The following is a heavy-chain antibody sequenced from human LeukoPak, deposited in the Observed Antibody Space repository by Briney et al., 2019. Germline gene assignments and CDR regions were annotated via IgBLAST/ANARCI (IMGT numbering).Heavy chain of an antibody. J-gene: IGHJ4*02. CDR1: GYTFANYW. V-gene: IGHV5-51*03. CDR3: ARSSKSAFDY. Sequence: PGESLKISCKVSGYTFANYWIGWARQMPGKGLEWVGIFYPAESRVRYGPSFRGQVTISVGKSISTAYLQWNSLKASDSAMYYCARSSKSAFDYWGQGTLVSVSS. D-gene: IGHD3-3*01. CDR2: FYPAESRV.